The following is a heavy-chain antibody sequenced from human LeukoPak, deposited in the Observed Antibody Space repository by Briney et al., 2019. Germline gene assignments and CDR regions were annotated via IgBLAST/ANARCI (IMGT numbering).Heavy chain of an antibody. J-gene: IGHJ4*02. CDR3: AREGRVTMVRGVIVY. CDR2: INAGNGNT. V-gene: IGHV1-3*01. CDR1: GYTFTSYA. D-gene: IGHD3-10*01. Sequence: ASVKVSCKASGYTFTSYAMHWVRQAPGQRLEWMGWINAGNGNTKYSQKFQGRVTITRDTSASTAYMELSSLRSEDTAVYYCAREGRVTMVRGVIVYWSQGTLVTVSS.